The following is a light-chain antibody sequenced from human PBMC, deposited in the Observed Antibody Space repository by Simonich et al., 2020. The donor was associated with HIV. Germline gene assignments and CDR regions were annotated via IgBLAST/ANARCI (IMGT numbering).Light chain of an antibody. V-gene: IGKV3-11*01. CDR1: QSVSSY. CDR3: QQRSNWLT. J-gene: IGKJ4*01. CDR2: DAS. Sequence: EIVLTQSPATLSLSPGERAPLSCRASQSVSSYLAWYQQKPGQAPRLLTYDASNRATGIPARFSGSGYGTDFTLTISSLEPEDFAVYYCQQRSNWLTFGGGTKVEIK.